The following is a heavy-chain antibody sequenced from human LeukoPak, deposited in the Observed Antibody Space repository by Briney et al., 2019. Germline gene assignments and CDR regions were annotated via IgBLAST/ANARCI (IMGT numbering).Heavy chain of an antibody. CDR1: GFTFSSYW. CDR2: INSDGSST. CDR3: ARDLQMATIAYYFDY. Sequence: HSGGSLRLSCAASGFTFSSYWMHWVRQAPGKGLVWVSRINSDGSSTSYADSVKGRFTISRDNAKNTLYLQMNSLRAEDTAVYYCARDLQMATIAYYFDYWGQGTLVTVSS. D-gene: IGHD5-24*01. J-gene: IGHJ4*02. V-gene: IGHV3-74*01.